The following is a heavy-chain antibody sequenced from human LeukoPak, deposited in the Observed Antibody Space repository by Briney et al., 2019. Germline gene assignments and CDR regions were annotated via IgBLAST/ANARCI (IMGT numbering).Heavy chain of an antibody. Sequence: SETLSLTCTVSGGSISSYYWSWIRQPPGKGLEWIGYIYYSGSTYYNPSLKSRVTISVDTSKNQFSLKLSSVTAADTAVYYCARGRSGWYNDYWGQGTLVTVSS. D-gene: IGHD6-19*01. J-gene: IGHJ4*02. CDR1: GGSISSYY. CDR3: ARGRSGWYNDY. V-gene: IGHV4-59*12. CDR2: IYYSGST.